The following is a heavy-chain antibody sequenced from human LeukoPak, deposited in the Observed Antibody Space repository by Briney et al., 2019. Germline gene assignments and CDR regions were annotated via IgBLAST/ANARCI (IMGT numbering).Heavy chain of an antibody. CDR1: GYTFTGYY. Sequence: SVKVSCKASGYTFTGYYMHWVRQAPGQGLEWMGGIIPIFGTANYAQKFQGRVTITADKSTSTAYMELSSLRSEDTAVYYCASRRATVTTIPSYYYMDVWGKGTTVTVSS. D-gene: IGHD4-17*01. J-gene: IGHJ6*03. CDR2: IIPIFGTA. CDR3: ASRRATVTTIPSYYYMDV. V-gene: IGHV1-69*06.